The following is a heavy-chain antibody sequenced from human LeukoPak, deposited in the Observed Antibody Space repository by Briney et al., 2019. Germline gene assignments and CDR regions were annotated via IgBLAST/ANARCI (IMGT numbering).Heavy chain of an antibody. V-gene: IGHV4-30-2*01. CDR1: GGSISSGGYS. CDR2: IYHSGST. D-gene: IGHD4-17*01. Sequence: SETLSLTCAVSGGSISSGGYSWSWIRQPPGKGLEWIGYIYHSGSTYYNPSLKSRVTVSVDRPKNQFSLKLSSVTAADTAVYYCAAHAPDYGDYVDAFDVWGQGTMVTVSS. J-gene: IGHJ3*01. CDR3: AAHAPDYGDYVDAFDV.